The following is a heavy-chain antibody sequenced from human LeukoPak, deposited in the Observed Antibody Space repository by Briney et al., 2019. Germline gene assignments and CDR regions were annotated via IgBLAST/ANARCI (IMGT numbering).Heavy chain of an antibody. CDR2: ISSSSTTI. D-gene: IGHD3-10*01. Sequence: GGSLRLSCAASGFTFSSYEMNWVRQTPRRGLEWISYISSSSTTIYYADSVKGRFTISRDNAKNSLDLQMNSLRDEDTAVYYCARGRSGWYFDLWGRGTLVTVSS. CDR1: GFTFSSYE. CDR3: ARGRSGWYFDL. J-gene: IGHJ2*01. V-gene: IGHV3-48*02.